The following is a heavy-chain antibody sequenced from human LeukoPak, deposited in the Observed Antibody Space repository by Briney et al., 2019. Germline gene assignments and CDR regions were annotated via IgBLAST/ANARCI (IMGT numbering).Heavy chain of an antibody. J-gene: IGHJ4*02. CDR2: IYTSGST. D-gene: IGHD6-19*01. V-gene: IGHV4-61*02. CDR1: GGSISSGSYY. CDR3: ARRSSQWLTSYYFDY. Sequence: SQTLSLTCTVSGGSISSGSYYWSWIRQPAGKGLEWIGRIYTSGSTNYNPSLKSRVTISVDASKNQFSLKLSSVTAADTAVYYCARRSSQWLTSYYFDYWGRGTLVTVSS.